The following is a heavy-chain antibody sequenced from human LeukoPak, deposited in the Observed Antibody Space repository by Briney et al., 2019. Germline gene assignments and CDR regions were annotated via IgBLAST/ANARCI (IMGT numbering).Heavy chain of an antibody. Sequence: GESLKISCKGSGYSFNTYWIAWVRQMPGKGLEWMGIIYPGDSDTKYSPSFQGQVATSADNSISTAYLQWSSLKASDTAMYYCARHSSSWYYFDYWGQGTLVTVSS. CDR1: GYSFNTYW. D-gene: IGHD6-13*01. V-gene: IGHV5-51*01. CDR3: ARHSSSWYYFDY. J-gene: IGHJ4*02. CDR2: IYPGDSDT.